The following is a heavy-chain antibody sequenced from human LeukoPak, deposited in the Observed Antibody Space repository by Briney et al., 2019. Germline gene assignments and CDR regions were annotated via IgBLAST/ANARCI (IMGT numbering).Heavy chain of an antibody. CDR2: ISGSGGST. Sequence: PGGSLRLSCAASGFTFSSYAVSWVRHAPGKGLDWVSSISGSGGSTYSAVSVKGRFTISRDNSKNTLYLQINSLRAEDTALYYCAKDRSCTNDICHGDFDYWGQGTLVTVSS. D-gene: IGHD2-8*01. CDR3: AKDRSCTNDICHGDFDY. J-gene: IGHJ4*02. CDR1: GFTFSSYA. V-gene: IGHV3-23*01.